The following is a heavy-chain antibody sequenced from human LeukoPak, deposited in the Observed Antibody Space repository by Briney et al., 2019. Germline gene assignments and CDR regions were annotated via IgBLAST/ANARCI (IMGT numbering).Heavy chain of an antibody. Sequence: PSETLSLTCAVYGGSFSGYYWSWIRQPPGKGLEWIGEINHSGSTNYNPSLKSRVTISVDTSKNQFSLKLSSVTAADTAVYYCARGDYYDSSGYYYVSYFDYWGQGTLVTVSS. D-gene: IGHD3-22*01. CDR3: ARGDYYDSSGYYYVSYFDY. V-gene: IGHV4-34*01. J-gene: IGHJ4*02. CDR2: INHSGST. CDR1: GGSFSGYY.